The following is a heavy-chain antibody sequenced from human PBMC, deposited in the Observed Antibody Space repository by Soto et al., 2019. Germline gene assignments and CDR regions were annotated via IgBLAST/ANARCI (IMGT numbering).Heavy chain of an antibody. J-gene: IGHJ4*01. D-gene: IGHD2-21*02. CDR1: GGTFSSYA. Sequence: SVKVSCKASGGTFSSYAISWVRQAPGQGLEWMGGIIPIFGTANYAQKFQGRVTITADESTSTAYMELSSLRSEDTAVYYCARGPEGIIGTVYCGGDCALHFDYWG. CDR2: IIPIFGTA. CDR3: ARGPEGIIGTVYCGGDCALHFDY. V-gene: IGHV1-69*13.